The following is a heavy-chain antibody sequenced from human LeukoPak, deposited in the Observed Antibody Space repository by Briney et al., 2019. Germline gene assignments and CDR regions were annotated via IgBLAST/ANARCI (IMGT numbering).Heavy chain of an antibody. CDR2: INPNSGGT. CDR1: GYTFTGYY. J-gene: IGHJ5*02. CDR3: ARDLYCSSTSCYNWFDP. Sequence: ASVKVSCKASGYTFTGYYMHWVRQAPGQGLEWMGWINPNSGGTNYAQKFQGRVTMTRDTSISTAYMELSRLRSDDTAVYYCARDLYCSSTSCYNWFDPWGHGTLVTVSS. D-gene: IGHD2-2*01. V-gene: IGHV1-2*02.